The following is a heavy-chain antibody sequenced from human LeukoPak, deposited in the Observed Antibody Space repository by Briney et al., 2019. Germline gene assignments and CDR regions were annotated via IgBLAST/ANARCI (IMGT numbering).Heavy chain of an antibody. CDR1: GGSISSYY. Sequence: PSETLSLTCTVSGGSISSYYWSWIRQPPGKGLEWIGYIYYSGSTNYNPSLKSRVTISVDTSKNQFSLKLSSVTAADTAVYYCARQVVVVPAAIRDWGQGTLVTVSS. V-gene: IGHV4-59*08. J-gene: IGHJ4*02. CDR2: IYYSGST. D-gene: IGHD2-2*01. CDR3: ARQVVVVPAAIRD.